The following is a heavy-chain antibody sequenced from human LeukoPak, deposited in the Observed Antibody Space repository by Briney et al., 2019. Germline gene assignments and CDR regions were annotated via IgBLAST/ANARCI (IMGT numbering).Heavy chain of an antibody. Sequence: PSETLSLTCTVSGGSISSGNYYWSWIRQHPGKGLEWIGNICYSGSIYYNPSLKSRVTISVDTSKNQFSLKVSSVTAADTATYYCARIPKWGLDPIDIWGQGTRVTVSS. CDR2: ICYSGSI. CDR1: GGSISSGNYY. V-gene: IGHV4-31*03. D-gene: IGHD7-27*01. CDR3: ARIPKWGLDPIDI. J-gene: IGHJ3*02.